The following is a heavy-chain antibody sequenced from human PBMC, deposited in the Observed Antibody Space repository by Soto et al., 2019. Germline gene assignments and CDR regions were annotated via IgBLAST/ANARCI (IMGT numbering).Heavy chain of an antibody. CDR2: ISHEGRLK. D-gene: IGHD3-16*01. CDR1: GFIFSNYG. CDR3: ANGGKVWHSDTWGLDY. Sequence: QVQLVESGGGVVQPGTSLTLSCATSGFIFSNYGMQWVRQAPGRGLEWVAVISHEGRLKYYADSVQGRFTLSRDSSKNMVDLQINTRTTADKTLYYCANGGKVWHSDTWGLDYWGQGTLVTVSS. J-gene: IGHJ4*02. V-gene: IGHV3-30*18.